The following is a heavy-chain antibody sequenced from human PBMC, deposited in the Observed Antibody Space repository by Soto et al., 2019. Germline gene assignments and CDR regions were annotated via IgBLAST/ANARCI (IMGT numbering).Heavy chain of an antibody. CDR2: INSDGSTT. CDR1: GFTFRDHW. J-gene: IGHJ4*02. D-gene: IGHD6-19*01. Sequence: GGSLRLSCAASGFTFRDHWMHWVRQAPGKGLVWVSRINSDGSTTTYADSVKGRFTISRDNAKSTLYLQLNSLRAEDTALYYCARGYSSGPDYWGQGTLVTLSS. V-gene: IGHV3-74*01. CDR3: ARGYSSGPDY.